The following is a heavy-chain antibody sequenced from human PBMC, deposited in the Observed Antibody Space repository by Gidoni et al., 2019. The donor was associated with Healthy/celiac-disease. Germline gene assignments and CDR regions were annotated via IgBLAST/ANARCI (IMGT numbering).Heavy chain of an antibody. D-gene: IGHD6-6*01. Sequence: EVQLVESGGGRVKPGGSLRLSCAASGCTFSSYRMNWVRQAPGKGLEWVSSISSSSSYIYYADSVKGRFTISRDNAKNSLYLQMNSLRAEDTAVYYCATSIAARRGGFDYWGQGTLVTVSS. J-gene: IGHJ4*02. V-gene: IGHV3-21*01. CDR2: ISSSSSYI. CDR3: ATSIAARRGGFDY. CDR1: GCTFSSYR.